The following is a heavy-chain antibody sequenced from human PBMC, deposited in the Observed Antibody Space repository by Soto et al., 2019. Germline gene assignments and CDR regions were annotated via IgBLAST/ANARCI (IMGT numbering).Heavy chain of an antibody. Sequence: EVQLVESGGGLVQPGGSLRLSCAASGFTFSAHTMNWVRQAPGKGLEWISYISSESETIYYADSVKGRFTISRDNAKNSLFLQMNSLRAEDAAVYYCAGRRGGGEWGQGTLVTVSS. CDR1: GFTFSAHT. D-gene: IGHD3-16*01. V-gene: IGHV3-48*01. CDR2: ISSESETI. CDR3: AGRRGGGE. J-gene: IGHJ4*02.